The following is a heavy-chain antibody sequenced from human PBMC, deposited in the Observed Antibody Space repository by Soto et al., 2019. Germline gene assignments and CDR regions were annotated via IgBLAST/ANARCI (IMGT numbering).Heavy chain of an antibody. CDR1: GGTFNGHS. CDR2: IIPMFNTS. CDR3: TSDDTVLVGSDSAFDI. J-gene: IGHJ3*02. D-gene: IGHD4-17*01. V-gene: IGHV1-69*01. Sequence: QVQLVQSGAEVKKPGSSVKVSCKASGGTFNGHSFSWVRQAPGQGLEWMGSIIPMFNTSTYAQRFQGRVTSTADESTTTAYIDLSSLTSDDTAVYYCTSDDTVLVGSDSAFDIWGQGTMVTVSS.